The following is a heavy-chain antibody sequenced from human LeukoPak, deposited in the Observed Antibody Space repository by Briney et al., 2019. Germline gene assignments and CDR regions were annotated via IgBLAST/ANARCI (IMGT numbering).Heavy chain of an antibody. D-gene: IGHD3-10*01. J-gene: IGHJ4*02. Sequence: SETLSLTCTVSGGSVSSGSYYWSWIRQPPGKGLEWIGYIYYSGSTNYNPSLNSRVTISVDTSKNQFSLKLSSVTAADTAVYYCARAFSPRKKPSGLWGSGSYGPLYFDYWGRGTLVTVSS. V-gene: IGHV4-61*01. CDR3: ARAFSPRKKPSGLWGSGSYGPLYFDY. CDR1: GGSVSSGSYY. CDR2: IYYSGST.